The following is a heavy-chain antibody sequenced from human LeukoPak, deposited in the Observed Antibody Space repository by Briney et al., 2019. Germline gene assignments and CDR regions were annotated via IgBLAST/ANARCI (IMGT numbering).Heavy chain of an antibody. J-gene: IGHJ4*02. CDR1: GFTFSSYS. V-gene: IGHV3-21*01. CDR3: ARDLSGVTGYTYGRGIDY. CDR2: ITSTSSYI. D-gene: IGHD5-18*01. Sequence: GGSLRLSCAASGFTFSSYSMNWVRQAPGKGLEWVSSITSTSSYINYVDSVKGRFTISRDNARNSLYLQMNSLRAEDTAVYYCARDLSGVTGYTYGRGIDYWGQGTLVTVSS.